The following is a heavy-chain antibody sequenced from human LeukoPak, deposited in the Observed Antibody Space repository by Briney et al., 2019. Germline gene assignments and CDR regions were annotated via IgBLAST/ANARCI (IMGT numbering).Heavy chain of an antibody. J-gene: IGHJ4*02. CDR3: ARRPPIFTAMAGLDY. CDR2: INHSGST. Sequence: PSETLSLTCAAYGGSSSGCYWSWIRQPPGKGLEWIGEINHSGSTNYNPSLKSRVTISVDTSKNQFSLKLSSVTAADTAVYYCARRPPIFTAMAGLDYWGQGTLVTVSS. V-gene: IGHV4-34*01. D-gene: IGHD5-18*01. CDR1: GGSSSGCY.